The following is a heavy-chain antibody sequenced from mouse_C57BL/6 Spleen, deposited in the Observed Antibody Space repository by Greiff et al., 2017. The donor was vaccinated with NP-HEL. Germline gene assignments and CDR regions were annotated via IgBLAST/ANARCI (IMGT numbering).Heavy chain of an antibody. Sequence: VQLQQSGAELARPGASVKMSCKASGYTFTSYTMHWVKQRPGQGLEWIGYINPSSGYTKYNQKFKDKATLTADKSSSTAYMQLSSLTSEDSAVYYCARSGGFPWFAYWGQGTLVTVSA. J-gene: IGHJ3*01. CDR1: GYTFTSYT. CDR2: INPSSGYT. V-gene: IGHV1-4*01. D-gene: IGHD3-2*02. CDR3: ARSGGFPWFAY.